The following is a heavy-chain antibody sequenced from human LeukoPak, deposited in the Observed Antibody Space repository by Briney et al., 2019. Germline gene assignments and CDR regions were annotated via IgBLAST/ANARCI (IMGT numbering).Heavy chain of an antibody. D-gene: IGHD5-18*01. J-gene: IGHJ4*02. V-gene: IGHV3-23*01. CDR2: ISGSGDST. CDR1: GFTFSSYA. Sequence: GGSLRLSCAASGFTFSSYAMSWVRQAPGKGLEWVSAISGSGDSTYYGDSVKGRFTISRDNAKNSLYLQMNSLRAEDTAVYYCASMGMVKDYWGQGTLVTVSS. CDR3: ASMGMVKDY.